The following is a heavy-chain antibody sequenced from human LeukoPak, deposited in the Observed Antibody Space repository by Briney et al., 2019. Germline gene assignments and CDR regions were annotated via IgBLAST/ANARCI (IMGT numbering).Heavy chain of an antibody. V-gene: IGHV3-74*01. J-gene: IGHJ5*01. CDR1: GFTFSSYW. Sequence: PGGSLRLSCAASGFTFSSYWMHWVRQAPGKGLVWVSRINSDGSSTSYADSVKGRFTISRDNSKNTLYLLMNALTPEDTAVYFCANTRGFGESAPPLFDYWGHGTLVTVSS. CDR2: INSDGSST. D-gene: IGHD3-10*01. CDR3: ANTRGFGESAPPLFDY.